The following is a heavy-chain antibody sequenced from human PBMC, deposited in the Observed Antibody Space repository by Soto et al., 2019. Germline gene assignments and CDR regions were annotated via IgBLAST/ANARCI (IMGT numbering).Heavy chain of an antibody. D-gene: IGHD5-18*01. Sequence: GGSLRLSCAASGFTFSSYAMSWVRQAPGKGLEWVSGISGSGDSTCYADSVKGRFTIPRDNSKNTLYVQMNSLRAEDTAIYYCAMGYSYAPFDPWGQGTLVTVSS. CDR3: AMGYSYAPFDP. CDR2: ISGSGDST. J-gene: IGHJ5*02. CDR1: GFTFSSYA. V-gene: IGHV3-23*01.